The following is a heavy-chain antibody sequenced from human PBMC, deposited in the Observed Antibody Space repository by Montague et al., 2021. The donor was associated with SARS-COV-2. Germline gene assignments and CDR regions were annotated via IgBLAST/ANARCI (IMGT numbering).Heavy chain of an antibody. J-gene: IGHJ2*01. CDR3: ARGAPTISMIVVVITGAGWYFDF. CDR2: INHSGST. V-gene: IGHV4-34*01. D-gene: IGHD3-22*01. CDR1: GGSFSGYY. Sequence: SETLSLTCAVHGGSFSGYYWSWIRQPPGKGLEWIGEINHSGSTNYNPSLKSRVTISVDTSKNQFSLKLSSVTAADTAVYYCARGAPTISMIVVVITGAGWYFDFWGRGTLVTVSS.